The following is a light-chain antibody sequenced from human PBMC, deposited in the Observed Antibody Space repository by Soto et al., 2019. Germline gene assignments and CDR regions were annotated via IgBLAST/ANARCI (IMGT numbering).Light chain of an antibody. CDR1: QSVDNNF. CDR2: GVS. Sequence: EIVLTQSPGTLSLSPGERATLSCRASQSVDNNFLAWYQQKPGQAPRLLIYGVSSRATGIPDRFSGSGSGTDFTLTISRLEPEDFAVYYCQQYGRSPPYTFGQGTKLEIK. J-gene: IGKJ2*01. V-gene: IGKV3-20*01. CDR3: QQYGRSPPYT.